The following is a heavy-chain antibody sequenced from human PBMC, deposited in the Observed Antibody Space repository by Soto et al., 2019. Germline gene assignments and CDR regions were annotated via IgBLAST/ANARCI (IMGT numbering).Heavy chain of an antibody. J-gene: IGHJ6*02. D-gene: IGHD2-2*01. Sequence: SKTLSLTCAISGDSVSSNSAAWNWIRQSPSRGLEWLGRTYYRSKWYNDYAVSVKSRITINPDTSKNQFSLQLNSVTPEDTAVYYCARDPVGYCSSTSCPALHYYYYGMDVWGQGTTVTVSS. CDR3: ARDPVGYCSSTSCPALHYYYYGMDV. V-gene: IGHV6-1*01. CDR1: GDSVSSNSAA. CDR2: TYYRSKWYN.